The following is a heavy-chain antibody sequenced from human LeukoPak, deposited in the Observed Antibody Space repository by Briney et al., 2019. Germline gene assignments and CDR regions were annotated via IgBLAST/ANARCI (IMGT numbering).Heavy chain of an antibody. Sequence: GGSLRLSCAASGFTVSSNYMSWVRQAPGKGLEWVSLIYSGGSTHYADSVKGRFTISRDNSKNTMYHQMNSLRAEDTAVYYCARALPGDDAFDIWGQGTMVTVSS. CDR1: GFTVSSNY. CDR2: IYSGGST. CDR3: ARALPGDDAFDI. V-gene: IGHV3-53*01. D-gene: IGHD3-10*01. J-gene: IGHJ3*02.